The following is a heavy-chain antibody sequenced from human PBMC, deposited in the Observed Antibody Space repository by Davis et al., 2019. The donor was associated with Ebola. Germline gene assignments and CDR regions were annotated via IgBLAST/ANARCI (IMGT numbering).Heavy chain of an antibody. J-gene: IGHJ4*02. Sequence: PGGSLRLSCAGFAFSFDTYGMHWVRQAPGKGLEWVASMSYHESHTSYIDSVKGRFTVSRDNSKNTLYLQMNSLRAEDTAIYYCAKDPRRYYYGSSGYYHYDPFDYWGQGTLVTVSS. D-gene: IGHD3-22*01. CDR3: AKDPRRYYYGSSGYYHYDPFDY. V-gene: IGHV3-30*18. CDR2: MSYHESHT. CDR1: AFSFDTYG.